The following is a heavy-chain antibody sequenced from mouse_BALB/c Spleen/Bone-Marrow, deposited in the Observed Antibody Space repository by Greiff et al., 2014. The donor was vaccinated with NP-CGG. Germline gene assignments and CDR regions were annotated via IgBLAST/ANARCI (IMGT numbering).Heavy chain of an antibody. J-gene: IGHJ1*01. Sequence: QVQLQQSGAELAKPGASVKMSCKASGYTFTTYWIHRVKQRPGQGLEWIGYINPSTGNTEYNQEFRDRATLTADKSSSTPYMQLSSLTSEDSAVYYCARGLRDWYFDVWGAGTTVTVSS. CDR1: GYTFTTYW. CDR3: ARGLRDWYFDV. CDR2: INPSTGNT. D-gene: IGHD2-4*01. V-gene: IGHV1-7*01.